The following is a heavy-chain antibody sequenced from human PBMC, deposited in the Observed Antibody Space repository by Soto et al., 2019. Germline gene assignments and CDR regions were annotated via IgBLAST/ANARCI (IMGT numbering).Heavy chain of an antibody. Sequence: VGSLRLSCAASGFTFSSYGMHWVRQAPGKGLEWVAVISYDGSNKYYADSVKGRFTISRDNSKNTLYLQMNSLRAEDTAVYYCAKRNEEMATIDYWGQGTLVTVSS. J-gene: IGHJ4*02. D-gene: IGHD5-12*01. CDR2: ISYDGSNK. V-gene: IGHV3-30*18. CDR3: AKRNEEMATIDY. CDR1: GFTFSSYG.